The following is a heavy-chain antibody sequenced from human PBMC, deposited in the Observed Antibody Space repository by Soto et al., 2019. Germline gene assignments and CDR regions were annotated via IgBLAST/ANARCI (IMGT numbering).Heavy chain of an antibody. CDR2: IYYSGST. V-gene: IGHV4-31*03. D-gene: IGHD3-22*01. J-gene: IGHJ5*02. CDR3: ARYTMIVVVSSFYP. Sequence: SETLSLTCTVSGGSISSGGYYWSWIRQHPGKGLEWIGYIYYSGSTYYNPSLKSRVTISVDTSKNQFSLKLSSVTAADTAVYYCARYTMIVVVSSFYPWGQGTLVTVSS. CDR1: GGSISSGGYY.